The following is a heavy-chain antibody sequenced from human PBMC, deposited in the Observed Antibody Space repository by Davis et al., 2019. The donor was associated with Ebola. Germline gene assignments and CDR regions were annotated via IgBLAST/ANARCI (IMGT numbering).Heavy chain of an antibody. CDR3: AREWVGLYGMDV. CDR1: GFTFSTYS. V-gene: IGHV3-21*01. J-gene: IGHJ6*04. D-gene: IGHD3/OR15-3a*01. CDR2: ISSDSDYI. Sequence: GESLKISCAASGFTFSTYSMSWVRQAPGKGLEWVSSISSDSDYIYYADSAKGRFTISRDNAKNSLYLQMSSLRAEDTAVYYCAREWVGLYGMDVWGKGTTVTVSS.